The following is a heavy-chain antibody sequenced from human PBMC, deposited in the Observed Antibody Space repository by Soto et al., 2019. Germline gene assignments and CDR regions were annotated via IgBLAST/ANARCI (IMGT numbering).Heavy chain of an antibody. D-gene: IGHD2-2*01. CDR3: AKKRVLVPAMYHFDY. Sequence: EVQLLESGGGLVQPGGSLRLSCAASGFTFSSYAMNWVRQAPGKGLEWVSIISGDGGTTPYADSVKGRFTISRDNSKNTLYLQMNSLRAEDTAVYYCAKKRVLVPAMYHFDYWGQGTLVTVSS. V-gene: IGHV3-23*01. CDR2: ISGDGGTT. CDR1: GFTFSSYA. J-gene: IGHJ4*02.